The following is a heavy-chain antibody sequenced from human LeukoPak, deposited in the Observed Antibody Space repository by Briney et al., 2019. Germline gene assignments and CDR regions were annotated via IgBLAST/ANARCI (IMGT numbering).Heavy chain of an antibody. CDR3: ARGGGPSYDFWSGYYPFDY. V-gene: IGHV4-31*03. CDR2: IYYSGST. CDR1: GGSISSGGYY. J-gene: IGHJ4*02. Sequence: SETLSLTCTVSGGSISSGGYYWSWIRQHPGKGLEWIGYIYYSGSTYYNPSLKSRVTISVDTSKNQFSLKLSSVTAADTAVYYCARGGGPSYDFWSGYYPFDYWGQGTLVTVSS. D-gene: IGHD3-3*01.